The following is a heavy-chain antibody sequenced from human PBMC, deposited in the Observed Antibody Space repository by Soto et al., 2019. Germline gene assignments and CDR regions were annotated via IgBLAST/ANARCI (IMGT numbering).Heavy chain of an antibody. J-gene: IGHJ3*01. CDR1: SGSIFTTNW. CDR2: IYHSGSP. D-gene: IGHD3-16*01. CDR3: ARKPDVATAKVGGGYVFDV. V-gene: IGHV4-4*01. Sequence: QVQLQESGPGLVKPSGTLSLTCAASSGSIFTTNWWSWVRQSPGRGLQWIGVIYHSGSPKYNPSLKSRVSISIDKSKDRFFLNLTSVTAADTAVYCCARKPDVATAKVGGGYVFDVWGQGTMVTVSS.